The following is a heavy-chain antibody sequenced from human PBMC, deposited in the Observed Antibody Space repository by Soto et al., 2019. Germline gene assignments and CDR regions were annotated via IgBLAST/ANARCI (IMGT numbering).Heavy chain of an antibody. Sequence: PGGSLRLSCAASGFTFSDYYMSWIRQAPGKGLEWVSYISSSGSTIYYADSVKGRFTIPRDNAKNSLYLQMNSLRAEDTAVYYCAREWSAGYYGMDVWGQGTTVTVSS. J-gene: IGHJ6*02. V-gene: IGHV3-11*01. CDR3: AREWSAGYYGMDV. CDR1: GFTFSDYY. CDR2: ISSSGSTI. D-gene: IGHD6-13*01.